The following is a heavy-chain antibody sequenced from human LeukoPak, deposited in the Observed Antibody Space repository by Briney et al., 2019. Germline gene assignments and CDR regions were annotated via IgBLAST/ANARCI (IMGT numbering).Heavy chain of an antibody. J-gene: IGHJ4*02. V-gene: IGHV4-39*01. CDR2: IYYSGST. D-gene: IGHD4-11*01. CDR1: GGSISSSSYY. CDR3: ARHLYTVTTLSDY. Sequence: SETLSLTCTVSGGSISSSSYYWGWIRQPPGKGLEWIGSIYYSGSTYYNPSLKSRVTISVDTSKNQFSLKLSSVTAADTAVCYCARHLYTVTTLSDYWGQGTLVTVSS.